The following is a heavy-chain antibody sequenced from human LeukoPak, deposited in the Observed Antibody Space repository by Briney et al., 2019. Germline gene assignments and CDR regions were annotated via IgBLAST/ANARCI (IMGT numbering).Heavy chain of an antibody. D-gene: IGHD3-10*01. CDR1: GYTLTELS. CDR3: ATGIHFLGSGSYPFEFCY. CDR2: FDPEDGET. J-gene: IGHJ4*02. V-gene: IGHV1-24*01. Sequence: ASVKVSCKVSGYTLTELSMHWVRQAPGKGLEWMGGFDPEDGETIYAQKFQGRVTMTEDTSTDTAYMELSSLRSEDTAVYYCATGIHFLGSGSYPFEFCYRGQGTLVTVSS.